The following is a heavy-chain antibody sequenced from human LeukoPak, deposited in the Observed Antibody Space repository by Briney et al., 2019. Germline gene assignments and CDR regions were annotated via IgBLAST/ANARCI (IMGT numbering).Heavy chain of an antibody. V-gene: IGHV3-23*01. Sequence: GGSLRLSCVVSGISLSNYAMTWVRKAPGKGREWVSYISERGGSTTYADSVKGRFTISRDTSLNTLYLQMNNLRAEDTAVYFCAKRGVVIRGILVIGYHQEAYHYDFWGQGVLVTVSS. CDR2: ISERGGST. CDR1: GISLSNYA. D-gene: IGHD3-10*01. CDR3: AKRGVVIRGILVIGYHQEAYHYDF. J-gene: IGHJ4*02.